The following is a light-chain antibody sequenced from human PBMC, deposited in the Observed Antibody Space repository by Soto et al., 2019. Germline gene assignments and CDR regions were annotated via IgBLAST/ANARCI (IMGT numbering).Light chain of an antibody. V-gene: IGLV3-21*02. CDR1: KIGFKS. J-gene: IGLJ1*01. CDR3: QVWHSDDHNYV. CDR2: DDS. Sequence: ELTQPPSVSVAPGQTATITCGGKKIGFKSVNWYQQEAGQAPVLVVYDDSARPSGIPARFSGSSSGNTATLTISRVEAGDAADYYCQVWHSDDHNYVFGNGTKVTVX.